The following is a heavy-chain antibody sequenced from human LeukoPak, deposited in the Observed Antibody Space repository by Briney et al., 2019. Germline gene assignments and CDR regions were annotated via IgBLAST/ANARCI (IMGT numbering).Heavy chain of an antibody. D-gene: IGHD2-15*01. J-gene: IGHJ4*02. CDR3: ATGRGRLVAATLFDY. CDR2: IKQDGSEK. Sequence: GGSLRLSCAASGFTFSSYWMSWVRQAPGKGLEWVANIKQDGSEKYYVGSVKGRFTISRDNAKNSLYLQMNSLRAEDTAVYYCATGRGRLVAATLFDYWGQGTLVTVSS. CDR1: GFTFSSYW. V-gene: IGHV3-7*01.